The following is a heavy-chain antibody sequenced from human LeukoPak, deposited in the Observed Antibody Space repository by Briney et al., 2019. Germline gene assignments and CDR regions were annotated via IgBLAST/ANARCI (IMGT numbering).Heavy chain of an antibody. CDR2: IYYSGST. CDR3: ARSLDAVTSNFDY. V-gene: IGHV4-30-4*01. Sequence: SETLSLTCTVSGGSISSGDYYWSWIRQPPGTGLEWIGYIYYSGSTYYNPSLKSRVTISVDTSKNQFSLKLSSATAADTAVYYCARSLDAVTSNFDYWGQGTLVTVSS. D-gene: IGHD2-21*02. CDR1: GGSISSGDYY. J-gene: IGHJ4*02.